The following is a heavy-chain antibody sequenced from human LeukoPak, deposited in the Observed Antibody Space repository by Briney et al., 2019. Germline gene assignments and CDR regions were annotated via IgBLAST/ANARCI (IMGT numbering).Heavy chain of an antibody. CDR1: GYSISSGNY. Sequence: PSETLSLTCTASGYSISSGNYWGWIRQSPGKGLEWIGTIYHSGSTYYNPSLKSRVTISVDTSKNQISLRLSSVTAADTAMYYCASPAMAFIDQGRYNYYYYMDVWGKGTTVTVSS. J-gene: IGHJ6*03. D-gene: IGHD5-18*01. CDR2: IYHSGST. CDR3: ASPAMAFIDQGRYNYYYYMDV. V-gene: IGHV4-38-2*02.